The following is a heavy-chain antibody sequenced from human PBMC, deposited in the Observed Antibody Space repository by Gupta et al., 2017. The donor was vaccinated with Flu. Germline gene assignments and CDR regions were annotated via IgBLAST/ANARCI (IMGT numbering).Heavy chain of an antibody. V-gene: IGHV4-38-2*01. CDR3: ARSYQARHYFDY. CDR1: GFPITSYY. J-gene: IGHJ4*02. CDR2: VFHDGNT. Sequence: QVQLRESGPGLVKPSETLSLTCAVSGFPITSYYWGWIRQPPGKGLEWIGSVFHDGNTYYNPSLNGRVTMSIDTSKNQFSLKVTSVTAADTAVYYCARSYQARHYFDYWGQGTHVTVSS.